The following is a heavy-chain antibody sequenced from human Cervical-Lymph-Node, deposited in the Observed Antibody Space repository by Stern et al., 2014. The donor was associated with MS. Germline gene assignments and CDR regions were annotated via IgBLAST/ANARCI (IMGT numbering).Heavy chain of an antibody. D-gene: IGHD3-22*01. CDR3: AKDDYYYDSGGYLGWFDS. V-gene: IGHV3-23*04. CDR2: IGGSGDRT. J-gene: IGHJ5*01. Sequence: EVQLVESGGGLVQPGGSLRLSCAASGFTFSTSAMSWVRQAPGKGLEWVSAIGGSGDRTYYADSVKGRFTISRDNSKNTLYLQMNSLRAEDTAVYYCAKDDYYYDSGGYLGWFDSWGQGTLVTVSS. CDR1: GFTFSTSA.